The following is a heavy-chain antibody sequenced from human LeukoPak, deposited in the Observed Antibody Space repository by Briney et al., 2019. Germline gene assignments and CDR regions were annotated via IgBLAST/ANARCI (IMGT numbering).Heavy chain of an antibody. CDR1: GYTFTNYG. CDR3: ARGPMVRGAWFDP. CDR2: INPNSGGT. Sequence: ASVKVSCKASGYTFTNYGITWVRQAPGQGLEWMGWINPNSGGTNYAQKFQGRVTMTRDTSISTAYMEPSRLRSDDTAVYYCARGPMVRGAWFDPWGQGTLVTVSS. V-gene: IGHV1-2*02. D-gene: IGHD3-10*01. J-gene: IGHJ5*02.